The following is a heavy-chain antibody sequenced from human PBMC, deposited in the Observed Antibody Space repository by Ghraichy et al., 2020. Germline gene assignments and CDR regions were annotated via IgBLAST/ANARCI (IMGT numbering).Heavy chain of an antibody. D-gene: IGHD5-18*01. CDR2: IKQDGSEK. CDR3: ARKDTAMVSVPFDY. Sequence: GESLNISCAASGFTFSSYWMSWVRQAPGKGLEWVANIKQDGSEKYYVDSVKGRFTISRDNAKNSLYLQMNSLRAEDTAVYYCARKDTAMVSVPFDYWGQGTLVTVSS. V-gene: IGHV3-7*01. CDR1: GFTFSSYW. J-gene: IGHJ4*02.